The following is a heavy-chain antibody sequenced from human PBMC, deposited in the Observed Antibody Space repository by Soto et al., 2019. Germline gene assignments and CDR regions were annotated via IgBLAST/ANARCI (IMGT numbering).Heavy chain of an antibody. J-gene: IGHJ4*02. CDR3: AREYSSGWAPHQSSAQKYYFDY. Sequence: GASVKVSCKVSGYTLTELSMHWVRQAPGKGLEWMGGFDPEDGETIYAQKFQGRVTMTEDTSTDTAYMELSSLRSDDTAVYYCAREYSSGWAPHQSSAQKYYFDYWGQGTLVTVSS. CDR2: FDPEDGET. CDR1: GYTLTELS. D-gene: IGHD6-19*01. V-gene: IGHV1-24*01.